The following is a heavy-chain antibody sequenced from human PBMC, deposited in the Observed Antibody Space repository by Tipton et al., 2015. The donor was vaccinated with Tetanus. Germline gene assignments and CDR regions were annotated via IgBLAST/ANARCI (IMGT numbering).Heavy chain of an antibody. CDR2: IYYSGDT. J-gene: IGHJ5*02. CDR1: GGSISNYY. D-gene: IGHD3-3*01. CDR3: ARSHVFRLTLFGEEIPRSGRFDP. V-gene: IGHV4-59*01. Sequence: PGLVKPSETLSLSCTVSGGSISNYYWNWIRQSPGKGLEWLGNIYYSGDTDYNPSLQSRATISLDTAKKRFSLRLRSMTAADTAVYYCARSHVFRLTLFGEEIPRSGRFDPWGQGTLVTVSS.